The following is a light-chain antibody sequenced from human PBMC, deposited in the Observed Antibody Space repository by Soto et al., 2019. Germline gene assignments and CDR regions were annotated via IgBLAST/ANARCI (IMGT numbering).Light chain of an antibody. V-gene: IGLV2-11*01. J-gene: IGLJ3*02. CDR2: DVS. CDR1: SSDVGGYNY. CDR3: CSYAGSYTFEV. Sequence: QSALTQHRSVFGSPGQSVTISCTGTSSDVGGYNYVSWYQQHPGKAPKLMIYDVSKRPSGVPDRFSGSKSGNTASLTISGLQAEDEADYYCCSYAGSYTFEVFGGGTKLTVL.